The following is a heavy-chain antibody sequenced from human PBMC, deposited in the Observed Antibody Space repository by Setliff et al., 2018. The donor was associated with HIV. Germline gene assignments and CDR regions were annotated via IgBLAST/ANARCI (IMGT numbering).Heavy chain of an antibody. Sequence: KTSETLSLTCSVSSGSISSNTYYWSWIRQPPGRGLEWIASVFHIGSTYHNPSLKSRVSISVDTSKTQVSLKLRSVTAADTAVYYCARLGIANAPDDYWGQGTLVTVSS. J-gene: IGHJ4*02. V-gene: IGHV4-39*01. CDR1: SGSISSNTYY. CDR3: ARLGIANAPDDY. D-gene: IGHD2-21*01. CDR2: VFHIGST.